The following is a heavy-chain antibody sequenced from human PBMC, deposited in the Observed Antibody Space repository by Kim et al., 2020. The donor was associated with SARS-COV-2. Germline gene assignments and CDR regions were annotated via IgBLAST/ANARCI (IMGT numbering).Heavy chain of an antibody. CDR3: VRVSSARHRNGGMDV. D-gene: IGHD1-1*01. CDR2: IFSGGNTA. V-gene: IGHV3-23*03. Sequence: GGSLRLSCAASGFNFGTYAMTWVRRAPGKGLVWVSIIFSGGNTAHYTDSVKGRFTISRDNSKNTVYLQMNSLRDEDTAIYYCVRVSSARHRNGGMDVWG. J-gene: IGHJ6*02. CDR1: GFNFGTYA.